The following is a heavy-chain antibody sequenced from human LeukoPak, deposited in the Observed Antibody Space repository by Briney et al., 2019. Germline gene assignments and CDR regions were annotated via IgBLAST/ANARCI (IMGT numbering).Heavy chain of an antibody. CDR2: INPNSGGT. CDR1: GYTFTGYY. J-gene: IGHJ4*02. Sequence: ASVNVSCKASGYTFTGYYMHWVRQAPGQGLEWLGWINPNSGGTNYAQKFQGRVTMTRDTSISTAYMELSRLRSDDTAVYYCATPGGLDSNYIFDYWGQGTLVTVSS. D-gene: IGHD4-11*01. V-gene: IGHV1-2*02. CDR3: ATPGGLDSNYIFDY.